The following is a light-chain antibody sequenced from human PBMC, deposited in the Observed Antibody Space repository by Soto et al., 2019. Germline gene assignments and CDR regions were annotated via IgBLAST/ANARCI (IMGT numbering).Light chain of an antibody. CDR3: QQRSNWPSGGLT. J-gene: IGKJ4*01. V-gene: IGKV3-11*01. Sequence: EIVLTQSPATLSMSPGERVTLSCRASQSVSSYLAWYQQKPGQAPRLLIYDASNRATGIPARFSGSGSGTDFTLTISSLEPEDFAVYYSQQRSNWPSGGLTFGGGTKVEIK. CDR2: DAS. CDR1: QSVSSY.